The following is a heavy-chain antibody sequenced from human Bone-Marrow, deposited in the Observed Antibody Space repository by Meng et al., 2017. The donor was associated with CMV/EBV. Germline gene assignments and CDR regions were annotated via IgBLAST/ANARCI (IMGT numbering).Heavy chain of an antibody. CDR1: GFLFYNYN. V-gene: IGHV3-30-3*01. J-gene: IGHJ6*02. Sequence: GGSLRLSCAASGFLFYNYNMHWVRQTPGKGLEWVALISYAGSNKYYTDSVKGRFTISRDNSNNTLYLEINSLTLEDTAVYYCARDDYGMDVWGQGPTVTVPS. CDR3: ARDDYGMDV. CDR2: ISYAGSNK.